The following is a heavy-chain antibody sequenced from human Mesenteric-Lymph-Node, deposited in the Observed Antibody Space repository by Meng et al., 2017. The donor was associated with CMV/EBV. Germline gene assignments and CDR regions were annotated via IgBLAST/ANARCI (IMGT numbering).Heavy chain of an antibody. CDR2: IYYTGRT. CDR3: ARVGYSGSFFDY. D-gene: IGHD5-12*01. J-gene: IGHJ4*02. Sequence: LRLSCSVSGGSISRGGYYWSWIRQHPGKGLEWIGYIYYTGRTSFNPSLTSRLLMSVDTSKNQFSLKLSSVTAADTAVYYCARVGYSGSFFDYWGPGALVTVSS. CDR1: GGSISRGGYY. V-gene: IGHV4-31*03.